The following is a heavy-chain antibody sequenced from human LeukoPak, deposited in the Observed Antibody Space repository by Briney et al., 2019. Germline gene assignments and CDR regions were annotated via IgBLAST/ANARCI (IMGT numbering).Heavy chain of an antibody. CDR1: GGSFSGYY. CDR2: INHSGST. V-gene: IGHV4-34*01. J-gene: IGHJ4*02. CDR3: ARVSGDVFDY. Sequence: SETLSLTCAVYGGSFSGYYWSWIRQPPGKGLEWIGEINHSGSTNYNPSLKSRVTISVDTSKNQFSLKLSSVTAADTAVYYCARVSGDVFDYRGQGTLVTVSS. D-gene: IGHD7-27*01.